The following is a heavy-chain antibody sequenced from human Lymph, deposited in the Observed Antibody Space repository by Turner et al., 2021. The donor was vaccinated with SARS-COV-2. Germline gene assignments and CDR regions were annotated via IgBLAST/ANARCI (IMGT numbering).Heavy chain of an antibody. Sequence: QVQLVQSGAEVKKPGSSVKVFCKASGGTFSTYTVSWVRQAPGQGLEWMGGIIPIFGTANYAQKFQGRVTITADESTSTAYMELSSLRSEDTAVYYCTRGETIAAHYDYWGQGTLVTVSS. V-gene: IGHV1-69*01. CDR2: IIPIFGTA. D-gene: IGHD6-6*01. J-gene: IGHJ4*02. CDR3: TRGETIAAHYDY. CDR1: GGTFSTYT.